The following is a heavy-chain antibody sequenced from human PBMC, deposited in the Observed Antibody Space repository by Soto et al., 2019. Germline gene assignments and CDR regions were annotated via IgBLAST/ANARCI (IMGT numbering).Heavy chain of an antibody. D-gene: IGHD6-13*01. J-gene: IGHJ6*02. V-gene: IGHV1-58*01. CDR2: IVVGSGNT. Sequence: SVKVSCKASGFTFTSSAVQWVRQARGQRLEWIGWIVVGSGNTNYAQKFQERVTITRDMSTSTAYMELSSLRSEDTAVYYCAADRGSSWSYYYYGMDVWGQGTTVTVSS. CDR1: GFTFTSSA. CDR3: AADRGSSWSYYYYGMDV.